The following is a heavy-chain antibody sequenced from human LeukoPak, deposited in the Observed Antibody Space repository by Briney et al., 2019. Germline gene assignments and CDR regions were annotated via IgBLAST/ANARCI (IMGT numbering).Heavy chain of an antibody. D-gene: IGHD3-16*02. J-gene: IGHJ4*02. CDR3: AKVRIGDYVWGSYRYYFDY. CDR2: ISGSGGST. Sequence: PGGSLRLSCAASGFTFSSYAMSWVRQAPGKGLEWVSAISGSGGSTYYADSVKGRFTISRDNSKNTLYLQMSSLRAEDTAVYYCAKVRIGDYVWGSYRYYFDYWGQGTLVTVSS. CDR1: GFTFSSYA. V-gene: IGHV3-23*01.